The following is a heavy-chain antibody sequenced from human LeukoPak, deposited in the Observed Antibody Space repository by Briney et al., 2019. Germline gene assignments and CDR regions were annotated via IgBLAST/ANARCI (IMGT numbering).Heavy chain of an antibody. CDR2: IYYSGST. V-gene: IGHV4-59*01. CDR1: GGSISSYY. CDR3: ASLLRYFDWLHFGY. Sequence: SETLSLTCTVSGGSISSYYWSWIRQPPGKGLEWIGYIYYSGSTNYNPSLKSRVTISVDTSRNQFSLKLSSVTAADTAVYYCASLLRYFDWLHFGYWGQGTLVTVSS. J-gene: IGHJ4*02. D-gene: IGHD3-9*01.